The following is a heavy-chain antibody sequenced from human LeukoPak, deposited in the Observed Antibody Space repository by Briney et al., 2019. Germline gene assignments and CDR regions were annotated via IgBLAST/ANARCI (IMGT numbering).Heavy chain of an antibody. D-gene: IGHD1-26*01. CDR3: AKGRGAPYYFDY. V-gene: IGHV3-23*01. J-gene: IGHJ4*02. Sequence: GGSLRLSCAASGFTFSSYAMSWVRQAPGGGPEWVSTVSGSGGSTYYADSVKGRFTISRDNSKNTLYLQMNSLRAEDTAVYYCAKGRGAPYYFDYWGQGTLVTVSS. CDR2: VSGSGGST. CDR1: GFTFSSYA.